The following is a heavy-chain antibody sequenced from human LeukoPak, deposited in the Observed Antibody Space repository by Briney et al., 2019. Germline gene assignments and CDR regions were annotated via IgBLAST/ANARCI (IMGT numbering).Heavy chain of an antibody. J-gene: IGHJ4*02. Sequence: GASVKVSCKASGYTFTSYGISWVRQAPGQGLEWMGWISAYNGNTNYAQKLQGRVTMTTDTSTSTAYMELRSLRSEDTAVYYCATARRYGSGSMYDYWGQGTLVTVSS. CDR3: ATARRYGSGSMYDY. V-gene: IGHV1-18*01. CDR1: GYTFTSYG. D-gene: IGHD3-10*01. CDR2: ISAYNGNT.